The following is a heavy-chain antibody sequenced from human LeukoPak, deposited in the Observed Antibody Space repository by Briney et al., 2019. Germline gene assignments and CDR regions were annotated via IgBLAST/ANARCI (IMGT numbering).Heavy chain of an antibody. CDR1: GFTFNTYG. CDR3: AKDTVKVATIRRVPHYMDV. V-gene: IGHV3-30*02. CDR2: IRYGGSIK. D-gene: IGHD5-12*01. Sequence: GGSLRLSCAASGFTFNTYGIHWVRQAPGKGLEWVAFIRYGGSIKYYADSVKGRFTISRDNSKNTLYLQMNSMRAEDTALYYCAKDTVKVATIRRVPHYMDVWGKGTTVTISS. J-gene: IGHJ6*03.